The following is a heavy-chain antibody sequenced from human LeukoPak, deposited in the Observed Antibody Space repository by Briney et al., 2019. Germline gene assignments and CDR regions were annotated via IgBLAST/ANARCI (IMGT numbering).Heavy chain of an antibody. J-gene: IGHJ4*02. CDR1: GYTFTSYG. D-gene: IGHD3-10*01. CDR2: ISAYNGNT. V-gene: IGHV1-18*04. Sequence: GASVTVSCKASGYTFTSYGISWVRRAPGQGLEWMGWISAYNGNTNYAQKLQGRVTMTTDTSTSTAYMELRSLRSDDTAVYYCARFDGSGSYYKYQSYFDYWGQGTLVTVSS. CDR3: ARFDGSGSYYKYQSYFDY.